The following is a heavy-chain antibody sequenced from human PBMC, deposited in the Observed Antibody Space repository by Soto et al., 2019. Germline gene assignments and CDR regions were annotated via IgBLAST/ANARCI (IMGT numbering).Heavy chain of an antibody. Sequence: PGGSLRLSCAVSGFTFSDHFMDWVRQAPGKGLEWICRSRNKANSYTTVYAASVKGRFTISRDESKNLLYLQMNNLKTEDTALYYCTRGPRGSTWYLDYWGQGTLVPVSS. D-gene: IGHD6-13*01. V-gene: IGHV3-72*01. J-gene: IGHJ4*02. CDR1: GFTFSDHF. CDR3: TRGPRGSTWYLDY. CDR2: SRNKANSYTT.